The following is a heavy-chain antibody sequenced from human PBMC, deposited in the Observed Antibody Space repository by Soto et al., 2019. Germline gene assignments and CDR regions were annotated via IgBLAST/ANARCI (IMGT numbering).Heavy chain of an antibody. CDR3: ARDVSGPGAAYVMDV. CDR1: GYIFSSHC. CDR2: IDPGGGRT. D-gene: IGHD2-2*01. J-gene: IGHJ6*02. V-gene: IGHV1-46*01. Sequence: ASVKVSCKASGYIFSSHCIYWVRQAPGQGLQWMGIIDPGGGRTAYAQKFQGRVTLTRDMSTSTVYMELTSLTYDDTAVYYCARDVSGPGAAYVMDVWGQGTTVTVSS.